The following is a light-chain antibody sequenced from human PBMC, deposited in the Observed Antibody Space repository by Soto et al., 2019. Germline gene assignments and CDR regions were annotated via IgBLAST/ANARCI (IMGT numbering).Light chain of an antibody. CDR2: AAS. V-gene: IGKV1-8*01. CDR3: IQDINYPWT. J-gene: IGKJ1*01. CDR1: QGISSY. Sequence: AIRMTRSPSSFSASTGARVTITCRAIQGISSYLAWYQQKPGKAPKLLIYAASTLRSGVPPRFSGSGSGTDFTLAISSLQPEDSATYYCIQDINYPWTFGQGTKVDIK.